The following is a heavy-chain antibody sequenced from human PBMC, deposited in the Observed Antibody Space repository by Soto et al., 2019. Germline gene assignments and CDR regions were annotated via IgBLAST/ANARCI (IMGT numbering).Heavy chain of an antibody. D-gene: IGHD6-13*01. V-gene: IGHV3-30*18. CDR3: AKDWGSSGWYNWFDP. Sequence: ESGGGVVQSGRSLRLSCAASGFTFSTSGMHWIRQAPGKGLEWVAMISHDGGATYYVDSVKGRFTISRATDKNTLHLQMDSLRPEDTATYYCAKDWGSSGWYNWFDPWGQGTLVNVSS. CDR1: GFTFSTSG. J-gene: IGHJ5*02. CDR2: ISHDGGAT.